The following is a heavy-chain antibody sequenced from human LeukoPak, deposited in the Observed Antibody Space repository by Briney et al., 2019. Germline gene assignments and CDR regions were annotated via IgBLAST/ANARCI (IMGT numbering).Heavy chain of an antibody. CDR1: GGSISSYF. J-gene: IGHJ4*02. V-gene: IGHV4-59*12. D-gene: IGHD4-17*01. Sequence: SGTLSLTCTVSGGSISSYFGSWLRQPPGKGLEWFGYIYYSVNTNYNPSLKSRVTISVDTSKNQFSLKLSSVTAADTAVYYCATLMTTVTTSGYYFDYWGQGTLVTVSS. CDR3: ATLMTTVTTSGYYFDY. CDR2: IYYSVNT.